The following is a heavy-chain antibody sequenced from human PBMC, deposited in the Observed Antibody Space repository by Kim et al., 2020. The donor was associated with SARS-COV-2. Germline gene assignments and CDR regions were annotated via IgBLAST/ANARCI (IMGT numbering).Heavy chain of an antibody. V-gene: IGHV3-66*01. CDR3: ARSYGSGSTDFFDY. Sequence: AKGRFTISRDQSKNTLYLQMNSLRAEDTAVYYCARSYGSGSTDFFDYWGQGTLVTVSS. J-gene: IGHJ4*02. D-gene: IGHD3-10*01.